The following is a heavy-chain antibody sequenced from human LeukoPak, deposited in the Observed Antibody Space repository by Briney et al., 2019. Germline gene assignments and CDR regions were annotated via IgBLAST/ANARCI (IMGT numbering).Heavy chain of an antibody. CDR3: VRLWDSSGFFGY. V-gene: IGHV3-7*01. CDR1: GFTFSNYW. J-gene: IGHJ4*02. CDR2: IQKDGSEK. D-gene: IGHD3-22*01. Sequence: PGGSLRLSCVASGFTFSNYWMSWVRQAPGKGLEWVANIQKDGSEKHYVASVEGRFTISRDNAENSLFLQSNSLRVGDTAVYYCVRLWDSSGFFGYWGQGALVTVSS.